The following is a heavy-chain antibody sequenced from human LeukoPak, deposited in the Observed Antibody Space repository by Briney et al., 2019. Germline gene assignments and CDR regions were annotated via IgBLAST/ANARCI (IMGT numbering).Heavy chain of an antibody. CDR1: GGSISSYH. Sequence: PSETLSPTCTVSGGSISSYHWSWIRQSPGKGLEWMGYIQYSGSTNRNPSLKSRVTISVDTSKNQFSLKLSSVTAADTAVYYCASLIYDSSGYYFDKWGQGTLVTVSS. D-gene: IGHD3-22*01. J-gene: IGHJ4*02. CDR3: ASLIYDSSGYYFDK. V-gene: IGHV4-59*08. CDR2: IQYSGST.